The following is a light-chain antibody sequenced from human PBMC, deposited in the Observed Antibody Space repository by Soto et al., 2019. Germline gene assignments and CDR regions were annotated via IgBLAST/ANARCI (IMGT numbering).Light chain of an antibody. J-gene: IGLJ1*01. Sequence: QSALTQPASVSGSPGQSITISCTGTSSNVGSYKLVSWYQQHPGKAPKLMIFEVTSRPSGVSNRFSGSKSGNTASLTISGLQAEDEADYYCVSYATSTTLYVFGSGTKLTVL. CDR1: SSNVGSYKL. CDR2: EVT. V-gene: IGLV2-14*02. CDR3: VSYATSTTLYV.